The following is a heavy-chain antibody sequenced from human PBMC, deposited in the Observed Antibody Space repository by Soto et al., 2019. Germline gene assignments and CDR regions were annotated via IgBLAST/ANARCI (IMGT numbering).Heavy chain of an antibody. CDR1: GFTFSSYV. CDR3: AKGPEGAAMVYYFDY. CDR2: VSTSGGST. Sequence: PGGSLRLSCAASGFTFSSYVMSWVRQAPGKGLEWVSAVSTSGGSTFYAGSVKGRFAISRDNSKNTLYLQMNSLRAEDTAVYYCAKGPEGAAMVYYFDYWGQGTLVTVSS. D-gene: IGHD5-18*01. V-gene: IGHV3-23*01. J-gene: IGHJ4*02.